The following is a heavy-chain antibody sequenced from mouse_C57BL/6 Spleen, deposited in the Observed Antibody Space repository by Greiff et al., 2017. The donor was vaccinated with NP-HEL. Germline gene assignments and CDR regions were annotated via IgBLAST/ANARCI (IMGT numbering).Heavy chain of an antibody. Sequence: EVQLQQSGPELVKPGDSVKISCKASGYSFTGYFMNWVMQSHGKSLEWIGRINPYNGDTFYNQKFKGKATLTVDKSSSPAHLELRSLTSEDSAVYYCARGGSAQALYYAMDYGGQGTSVTASS. V-gene: IGHV1-20*01. CDR3: ARGGSAQALYYAMDY. D-gene: IGHD3-2*02. CDR2: INPYNGDT. J-gene: IGHJ4*01. CDR1: GYSFTGYF.